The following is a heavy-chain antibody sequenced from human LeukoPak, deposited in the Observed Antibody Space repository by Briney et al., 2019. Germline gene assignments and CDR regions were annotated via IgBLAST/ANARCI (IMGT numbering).Heavy chain of an antibody. J-gene: IGHJ5*02. Sequence: ASVKVSCKASGYTFTGYYMHWVRQAPGQGLEWMGGIIPIFGTANYAQKFQGRVTITADESTSTAYMELSSLRSEDTAVYYCARGLGSGSYYGAEDWFDPWGQGTLVTVSS. D-gene: IGHD1-26*01. CDR1: GYTFTGYY. V-gene: IGHV1-69*13. CDR2: IIPIFGTA. CDR3: ARGLGSGSYYGAEDWFDP.